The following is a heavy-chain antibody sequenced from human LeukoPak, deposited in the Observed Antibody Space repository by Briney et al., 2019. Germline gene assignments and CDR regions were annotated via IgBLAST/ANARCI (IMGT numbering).Heavy chain of an antibody. CDR1: GFTFSAYW. D-gene: IGHD4-23*01. J-gene: IGHJ4*02. Sequence: GGSLRLPCAASGFTFSAYWMSWVRQAPGKGLEGVANIKQDGSDKYYVDSVKGRFTISRDNAKNSLYLQMNSLRAEDTAVYYCARKTVVGSYFDYWGQGTPVTVSS. V-gene: IGHV3-7*03. CDR3: ARKTVVGSYFDY. CDR2: IKQDGSDK.